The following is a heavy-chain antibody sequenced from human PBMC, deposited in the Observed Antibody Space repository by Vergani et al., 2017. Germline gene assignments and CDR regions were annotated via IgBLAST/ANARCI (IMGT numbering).Heavy chain of an antibody. CDR3: AKAASITMVRGAGDAFDI. CDR2: ISSSSSYI. D-gene: IGHD3-10*01. CDR1: RFTFNSYS. V-gene: IGHV3-21*04. Sequence: EVQLVESGGGLVKPGGSLRLSCAASRFTFNSYSMNWVRQAPGKGLEWVSSISSSSSYIYYADSVKGRFTISRDNAKNSLYLQMNSLRAEETAVYYCAKAASITMVRGAGDAFDIWGQGTMVTVSS. J-gene: IGHJ3*02.